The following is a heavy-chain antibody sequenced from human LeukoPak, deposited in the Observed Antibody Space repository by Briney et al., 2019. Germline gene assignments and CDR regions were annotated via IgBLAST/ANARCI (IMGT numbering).Heavy chain of an antibody. Sequence: GGSLRLSCAASGFTFNNYAMNWVRQAPGKGLEWVAVISFDGSNKYYADSVKGRFTISRDNSKNTLYLQMNSLKPEDTAVYYCARDMGGSIWYYFDYWGQGTLVTVSS. CDR3: ARDMGGSIWYYFDY. D-gene: IGHD6-13*01. CDR1: GFTFNNYA. V-gene: IGHV3-30-3*01. CDR2: ISFDGSNK. J-gene: IGHJ4*02.